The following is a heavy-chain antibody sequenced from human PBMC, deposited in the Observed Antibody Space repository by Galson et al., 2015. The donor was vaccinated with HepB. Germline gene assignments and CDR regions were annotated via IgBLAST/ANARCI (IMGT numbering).Heavy chain of an antibody. CDR2: IYYNGDP. V-gene: IGHV4-31*02. D-gene: IGHD1-1*01. CDR3: ARRGTYYFDY. Sequence: WSVVHYWSWIRQHPGKGLEWIGYIYYNGDPFYNPSLKSRVIISVDTSKNQFYLNVTAVTAADTAVYYCARRGTYYFDYWGQGALVTVSP. CDR1: WSVVHY. J-gene: IGHJ4*02.